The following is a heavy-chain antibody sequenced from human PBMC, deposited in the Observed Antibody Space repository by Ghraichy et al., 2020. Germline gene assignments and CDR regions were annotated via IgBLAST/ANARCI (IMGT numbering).Heavy chain of an antibody. Sequence: GGSLRLSCAASGFTLSDYWMNWVRQAPGKGPEWVAIIKQDGSEKHYVDSVKGRFTISRDNAKNSLHLQMNSLRVDDTAVYYCARASGWVIDYWGQGTLVTVSS. V-gene: IGHV3-7*04. CDR2: IKQDGSEK. D-gene: IGHD2-21*01. CDR1: GFTLSDYW. CDR3: ARASGWVIDY. J-gene: IGHJ4*02.